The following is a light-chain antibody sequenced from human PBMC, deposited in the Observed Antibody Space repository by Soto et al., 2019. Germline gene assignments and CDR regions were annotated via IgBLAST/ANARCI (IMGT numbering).Light chain of an antibody. CDR2: GAS. CDR1: QSVSSN. V-gene: IGKV3-15*01. Sequence: EIVMTQSPATLSVSPGERATLSCRASQSVSSNLAWYQQKPGQAPRLLIYGASTRATGIPARFSGSGSGTEFTLTISSLQSEDFAVYYCQQYNNWWTFGKGTKLEIK. J-gene: IGKJ1*01. CDR3: QQYNNWWT.